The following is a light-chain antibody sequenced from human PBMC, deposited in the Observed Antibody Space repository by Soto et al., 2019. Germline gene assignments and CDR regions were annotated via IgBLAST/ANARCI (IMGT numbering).Light chain of an antibody. CDR1: SSDVGSYNR. V-gene: IGLV2-18*01. J-gene: IGLJ1*01. CDR3: SLYTNNSTFV. CDR2: EVS. Sequence: QSALTQPPSVSGSPGQSVTIPCTGTSSDVGSYNRVSWYQQPPGTAPKLLISEVSNRPSGVPDRFSRSKSGNTASLTISGLQAEDEADYYCSLYTNNSTFVFGTGTKLTVL.